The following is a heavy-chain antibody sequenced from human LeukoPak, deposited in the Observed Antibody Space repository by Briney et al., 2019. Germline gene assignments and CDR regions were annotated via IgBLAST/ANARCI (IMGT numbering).Heavy chain of an antibody. CDR2: IYYSGST. CDR1: GASISGSGYY. V-gene: IGHV4-39*01. Sequence: SETLSLTCAVSGASISGSGYYLGWIRQPPGKGLEWIGSIYYSGSTYYNPSLKSRVTISVDTSKNQFSLKLSSVTAADTAVYYCARHRYYYRSGSYYGAPYYMDVWGKGTTVTISS. J-gene: IGHJ6*03. D-gene: IGHD3-10*01. CDR3: ARHRYYYRSGSYYGAPYYMDV.